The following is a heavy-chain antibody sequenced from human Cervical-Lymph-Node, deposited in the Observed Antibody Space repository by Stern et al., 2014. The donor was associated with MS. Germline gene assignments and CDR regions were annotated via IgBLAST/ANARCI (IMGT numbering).Heavy chain of an antibody. J-gene: IGHJ6*02. CDR3: ASPSAVTVGAMDV. D-gene: IGHD2-21*02. Sequence: QMQLVESGAEVKKPGSSVKVSCKASGCTFSSYAINWVRQAPGQGLEWMGGLLPCLDTPNYARSFHGRVTITADESTITAYMELSSLRSEDTAVYYCASPSAVTVGAMDVWGQGTTVTVSS. CDR2: LLPCLDTP. CDR1: GCTFSSYA. V-gene: IGHV1-69*01.